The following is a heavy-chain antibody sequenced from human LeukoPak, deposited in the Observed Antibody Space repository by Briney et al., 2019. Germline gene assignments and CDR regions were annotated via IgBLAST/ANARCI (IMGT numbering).Heavy chain of an antibody. V-gene: IGHV1-69*05. D-gene: IGHD6-19*01. Sequence: SVKVSCKAPGGTFSSYAISWVRQAPGQGLEWMGGIIPIFGTANYAQKFQGRVTITTDESTSTAYMELSSLRSEDTAVYYCARDAGIAVAVNYFDYWGQGTLVTVSS. CDR2: IIPIFGTA. J-gene: IGHJ4*02. CDR3: ARDAGIAVAVNYFDY. CDR1: GGTFSSYA.